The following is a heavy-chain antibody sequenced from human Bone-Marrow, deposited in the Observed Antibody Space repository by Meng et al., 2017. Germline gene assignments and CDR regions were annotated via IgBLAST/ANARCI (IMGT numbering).Heavy chain of an antibody. CDR3: ARGGIAAAAYSDH. CDR2: INAGNGQT. D-gene: IGHD6-13*01. CDR1: GYSFTSYA. Sequence: VQVGQFGAGVKKPGASGKLSCEASGYSFTSYAIHWVRQAPGESREWMGWINAGNGQTKYSERFQGRVAIARDTSANTAYMELSSLTSEDTAVYYCARGGIAAAAYSDHWGQGTLVTVSS. J-gene: IGHJ4*02. V-gene: IGHV1-3*01.